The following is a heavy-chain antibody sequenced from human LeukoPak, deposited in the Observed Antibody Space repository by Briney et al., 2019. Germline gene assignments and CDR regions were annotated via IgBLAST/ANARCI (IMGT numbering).Heavy chain of an antibody. CDR2: IWYDGSNK. J-gene: IGHJ6*02. Sequence: PGGSLRLSCAASGFTFSSYGMHWVRQAPGKGLEWVAVIWYDGSNKYYADSVKGRFTISRDNSKNTLYLQMNSLRAEDTAVYYCARDLLTPYYYYGMDVWGQGTTVTVSS. CDR3: ARDLLTPYYYYGMDV. CDR1: GFTFSSYG. V-gene: IGHV3-33*01. D-gene: IGHD2-8*01.